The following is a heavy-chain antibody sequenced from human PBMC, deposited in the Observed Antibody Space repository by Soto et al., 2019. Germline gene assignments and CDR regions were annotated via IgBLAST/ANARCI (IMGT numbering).Heavy chain of an antibody. CDR2: IIPMFGTT. J-gene: IGHJ5*02. V-gene: IGHV1-69*13. CDR1: GGTFSSHA. Sequence: AAVKVSCKTSGGTFSSHAINWVRQAPGQGLEWMGGIIPMFGTTNYAQKFKGRVTISADESTSTAYMELSSLRSEDAAVYYCARAAIHGSSWYFWFDPWGQGTLVTVSS. CDR3: ARAAIHGSSWYFWFDP. D-gene: IGHD6-13*01.